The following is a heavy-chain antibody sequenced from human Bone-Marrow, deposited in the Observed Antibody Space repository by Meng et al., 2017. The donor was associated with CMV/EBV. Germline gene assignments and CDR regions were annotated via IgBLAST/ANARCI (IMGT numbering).Heavy chain of an antibody. Sequence: KVSCKASGYTLTNYDINWVRQATGQGLEWLGWLNPDTANSGYAEKFQGRVTFTRDTSTTTAYMELRSLRSEDTAVYYCARGRFMAYWGQGTLVTVSS. J-gene: IGHJ4*02. CDR2: LNPDTANS. V-gene: IGHV1-8*03. D-gene: IGHD3-3*01. CDR3: ARGRFMAY. CDR1: GYTLTNYD.